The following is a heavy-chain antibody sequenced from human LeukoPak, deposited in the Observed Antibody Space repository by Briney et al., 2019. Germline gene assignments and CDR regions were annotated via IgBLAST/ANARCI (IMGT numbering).Heavy chain of an antibody. CDR1: GDSSSNYY. D-gene: IGHD6-6*01. CDR2: IYSSGST. CDR3: ARVDPAARPGDP. J-gene: IGHJ5*02. V-gene: IGHV4-4*09. Sequence: KPSETLSLTCAVSGDSSSNYYWSWIRQPPGKGLEWIGYIYSSGSTNHNPSLKSRVTISVDMSKNQFSLKLSSVTAADTAVYYCARVDPAARPGDPWGQGTLVTVSS.